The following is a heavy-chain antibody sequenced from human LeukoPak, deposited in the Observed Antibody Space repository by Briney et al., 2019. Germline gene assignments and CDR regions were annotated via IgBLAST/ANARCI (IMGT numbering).Heavy chain of an antibody. J-gene: IGHJ4*02. Sequence: GAPVMVSCKASGGTFCMNVVSWVRQAPGQGLEWMGWISAYNGNTNYAQKLQGRVTMTTDTSTSTAYMELRSLRSDDTAVYYCARDSSLGLRLGELSLVDYWGQGTLVTVSS. CDR3: ARDSSLGLRLGELSLVDY. V-gene: IGHV1-18*01. D-gene: IGHD3-16*02. CDR1: GGTFCMNV. CDR2: ISAYNGNT.